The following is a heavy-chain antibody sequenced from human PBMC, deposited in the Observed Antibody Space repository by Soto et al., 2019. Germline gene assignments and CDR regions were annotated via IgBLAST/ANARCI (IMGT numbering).Heavy chain of an antibody. CDR3: AHHDTIFGVDVFVI. Sequence: QITLKESGPTLVKPTQTLTLTCTFSGFSLSSSGVGVGWIRQPPGKALEWLALIYWDDDKRYSPSLKSRLTKXRXTXTSQVVISMPNMDPVDTATYYCAHHDTIFGVDVFVIWGQGTMVTVSS. CDR1: GFSLSSSGVG. CDR2: IYWDDDK. D-gene: IGHD3-3*01. J-gene: IGHJ3*02. V-gene: IGHV2-5*02.